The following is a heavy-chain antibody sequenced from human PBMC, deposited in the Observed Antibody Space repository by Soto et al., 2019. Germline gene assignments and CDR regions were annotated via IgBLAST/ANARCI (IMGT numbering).Heavy chain of an antibody. CDR3: ARGYYDYYDSSGYYTRGGIDY. CDR2: IYHSGST. J-gene: IGHJ4*02. V-gene: IGHV4-30-2*01. D-gene: IGHD3-22*01. CDR1: GGSISRGGYS. Sequence: PSETLSLTCAVSGGSISRGGYSWSWIRQPPGQGLEWIGYIYHSGSTYYNPSLKSRVTIPVDRSKNQITLKLSSVTAADTAVYYCARGYYDYYDSSGYYTRGGIDYWGQGTLVT.